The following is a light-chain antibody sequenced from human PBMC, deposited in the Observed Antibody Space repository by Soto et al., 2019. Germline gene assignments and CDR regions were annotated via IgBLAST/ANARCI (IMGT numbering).Light chain of an antibody. V-gene: IGKV3-15*01. Sequence: IVSTQSPGSLALSPGERATLSCRASQSVSSSLAWYQQKPGQAPRPLIYGASTRAAGIPARFSGSGSGTEFTLTISSLQSEEFAVYYCQQYNNWWTLGQGTKVDIK. J-gene: IGKJ1*01. CDR2: GAS. CDR3: QQYNNWWT. CDR1: QSVSSS.